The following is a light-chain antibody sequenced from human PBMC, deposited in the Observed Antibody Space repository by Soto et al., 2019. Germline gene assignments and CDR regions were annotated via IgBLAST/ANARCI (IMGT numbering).Light chain of an antibody. J-gene: IGLJ2*01. CDR3: QTWGTGVV. CDR1: SGHSSYA. CDR2: LNSDGSH. V-gene: IGLV4-69*01. Sequence: QPVLTQSPSASASLGASVKLTCTLSSGHSSYAIAWHQQQPEKGPRYLMKLNSDGSHSKGDGIPDRFSGSSSGAERYLTIPSLPSEDEADYSCQTWGTGVVFGGGTKFTVL.